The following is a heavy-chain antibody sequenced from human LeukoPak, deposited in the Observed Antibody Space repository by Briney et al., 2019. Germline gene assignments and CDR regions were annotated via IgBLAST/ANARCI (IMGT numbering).Heavy chain of an antibody. CDR2: IGIGGDT. CDR3: ARLNRALLNGMDV. V-gene: IGHV3-13*04. CDR1: GFTFSSYD. Sequence: GGSLRLSCGASGFTFSSYDMHWVRQATGKGLEWVSAIGIGGDTYYAGSVKGRFTISRENAKNSLYLQMNSLSAGDTAVYYCARLNRALLNGMDVWGQGTTVTVSS. J-gene: IGHJ6*02. D-gene: IGHD3-3*02.